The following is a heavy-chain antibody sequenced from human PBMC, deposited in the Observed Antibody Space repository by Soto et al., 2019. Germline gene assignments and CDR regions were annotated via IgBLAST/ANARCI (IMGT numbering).Heavy chain of an antibody. CDR2: IYPGDSDT. CDR1: GYSFTSYW. V-gene: IGHV5-51*01. D-gene: IGHD2-8*01. CDR3: ARQDVLMVYASNYYYGMDV. J-gene: IGHJ6*02. Sequence: PGESLKISCKGSGYSFTSYWIGGVRQMPGKGLEWMGIIYPGDSDTRYSPSFQGQVTISADKSISTAYLQWSSLKASDTAMYYCARQDVLMVYASNYYYGMDVWGQGTTVTVSS.